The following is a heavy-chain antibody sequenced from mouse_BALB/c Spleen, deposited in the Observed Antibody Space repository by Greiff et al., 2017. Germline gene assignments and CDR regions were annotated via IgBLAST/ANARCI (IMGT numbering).Heavy chain of an antibody. CDR2: IYPGDGDT. Sequence: QVQLKESGAELARPGASVKLSCKASGYTFTSYWMQWVNQRPGQGLEWIGVIYPGDGDTRYTQKFKGKATLTADKSSSTAYMKLSSLASEDSAVYYCARRGKDYGAFAYWGQGTLVTVSA. CDR1: GYTFTSYW. J-gene: IGHJ3*01. V-gene: IGHV1-87*01. CDR3: ARRGKDYGAFAY. D-gene: IGHD2-4*01.